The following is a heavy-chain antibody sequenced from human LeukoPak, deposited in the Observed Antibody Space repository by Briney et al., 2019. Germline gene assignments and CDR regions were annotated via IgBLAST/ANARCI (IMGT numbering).Heavy chain of an antibody. Sequence: GGSLRLPCSASGFAFSRFAMTWVRHLPGKGLDWVSTISGNGHQTYYGDSVKGRFSVSRDNSKNILYLQMDSLRADDSALYYCAKDANYYDSSGFFIPFDYWGQGTLVTVSS. CDR2: ISGNGHQT. V-gene: IGHV3-23*01. D-gene: IGHD3-22*01. J-gene: IGHJ4*02. CDR3: AKDANYYDSSGFFIPFDY. CDR1: GFAFSRFA.